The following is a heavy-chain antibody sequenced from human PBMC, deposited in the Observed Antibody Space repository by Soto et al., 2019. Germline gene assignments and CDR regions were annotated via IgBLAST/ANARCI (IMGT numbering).Heavy chain of an antibody. D-gene: IGHD3-22*01. J-gene: IGHJ4*02. CDR3: ARDDSSGYYPFDS. V-gene: IGHV1-69*01. CDR2: IIPIFGTT. CDR1: GGTFSSYA. Sequence: QVQLVQSGAEVKKPGSSVKVSCKASGGTFSSYAISWVRQAPGQGLEWVGGIIPIFGTTNYAQTFQGRVTITADESTTTAYMEVSSLRSEDTAVYYCARDDSSGYYPFDSWGQGTLVTVSS.